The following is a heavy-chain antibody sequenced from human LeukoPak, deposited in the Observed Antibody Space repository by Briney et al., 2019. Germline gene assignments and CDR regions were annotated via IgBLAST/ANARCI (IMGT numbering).Heavy chain of an antibody. J-gene: IGHJ4*02. D-gene: IGHD4-23*01. Sequence: LGGSLRLSCVASGFTVSNNHVSWVRPAPGKGLEWVSLIDNVGGTYYADAVKGRFTISRDHSENTLYLQMNSLRVEDTALYYCMGYGGNSFWGQGTLVTVPS. CDR3: MGYGGNSF. CDR2: IDNVGGT. V-gene: IGHV3-66*01. CDR1: GFTVSNNH.